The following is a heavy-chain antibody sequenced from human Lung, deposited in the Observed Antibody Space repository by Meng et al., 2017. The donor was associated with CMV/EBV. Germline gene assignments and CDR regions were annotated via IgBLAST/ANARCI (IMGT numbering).Heavy chain of an antibody. CDR1: GDSIISANW. J-gene: IGHJ4*02. CDR3: ARHMALAGSRGFDS. Sequence: SETLSLXXVVSGDSIISANWWSWVRQPPGKGLEWIGEMSHSGSSNYDPSLKSRVSISIDKSKNHFSLNLISVTAADTAVYYCARHMALAGSRGFDSWGQGTLVXVSS. CDR2: MSHSGSS. D-gene: IGHD2-21*01. V-gene: IGHV4-4*02.